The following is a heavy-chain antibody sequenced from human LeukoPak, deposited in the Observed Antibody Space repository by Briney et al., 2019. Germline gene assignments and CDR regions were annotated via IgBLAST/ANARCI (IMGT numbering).Heavy chain of an antibody. CDR1: GGSISSGSYY. V-gene: IGHV4-61*02. J-gene: IGHJ5*02. D-gene: IGHD1-26*01. Sequence: PSETLSLTCTVSGGSISSGSYYWSWIRQPAGKGLEWIGRIYTSGSTNYNPSLKSRVTISVDTSKNQFSLKLSSVTAADTAVYYCARRRVGAAPRYWFDPWGQGTLVTVSS. CDR3: ARRRVGAAPRYWFDP. CDR2: IYTSGST.